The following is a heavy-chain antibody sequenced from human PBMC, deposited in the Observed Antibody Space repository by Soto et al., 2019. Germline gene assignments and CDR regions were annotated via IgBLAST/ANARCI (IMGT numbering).Heavy chain of an antibody. Sequence: SETLSLTCTVSGGSISSYYWSWIRQPPGKGLEWIGYIYYSGSTNYNPSLKSRVTISVDTSKNQFSLKLSSVTAADTGLYYCARSGPAGASSWYENYYYYYGMDVWGQGTTVTVSS. J-gene: IGHJ6*02. V-gene: IGHV4-59*01. CDR2: IYYSGST. CDR3: ARSGPAGASSWYENYYYYYGMDV. D-gene: IGHD6-13*01. CDR1: GGSISSYY.